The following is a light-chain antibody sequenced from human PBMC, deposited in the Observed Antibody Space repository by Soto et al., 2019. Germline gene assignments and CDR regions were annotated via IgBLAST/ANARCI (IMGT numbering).Light chain of an antibody. V-gene: IGKV3-20*01. J-gene: IGKJ1*01. CDR1: QSVSSNY. CDR2: GAS. Sequence: EIVLTQSPGTLSLSPGERATLSCRASQSVSSNYLAWYQQKRGQAPRLLIYGASSRATGIPTRFSGSGSGTALTLTISRLEPEDFAVYYWQQYDTSPRTFGQGTKVEI. CDR3: QQYDTSPRT.